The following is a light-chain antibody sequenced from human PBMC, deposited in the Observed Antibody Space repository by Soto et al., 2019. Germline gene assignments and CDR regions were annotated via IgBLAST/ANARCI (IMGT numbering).Light chain of an antibody. J-gene: IGKJ4*01. Sequence: DVQMTQSPSSLSASVGDRVTITCRASQDISDDLGWYQQRPGKAPNRLIYAASSLQSGVPSRFSGSGSGTEFTLTISSLQPEDFVTYYCLQHNTYPLTFGGGTKVEVK. CDR1: QDISDD. CDR3: LQHNTYPLT. V-gene: IGKV1-17*01. CDR2: AAS.